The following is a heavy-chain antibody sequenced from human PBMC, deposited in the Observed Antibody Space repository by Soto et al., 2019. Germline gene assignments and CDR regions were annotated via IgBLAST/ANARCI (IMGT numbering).Heavy chain of an antibody. V-gene: IGHV4-4*07. CDR2: IYATGTT. J-gene: IGHJ5*02. Sequence: SETLSLACTVSGASISSFYWIWIRQSAGKGLEWIGRIYATGTTDYNTTLTSRVMMSVDTSKKQFSLKLRSVTAADTAVYYCFRNRTKTLRDWFDPWGQGISVTVSS. D-gene: IGHD1-1*01. CDR1: GASISSFY. CDR3: FRNRTKTLRDWFDP.